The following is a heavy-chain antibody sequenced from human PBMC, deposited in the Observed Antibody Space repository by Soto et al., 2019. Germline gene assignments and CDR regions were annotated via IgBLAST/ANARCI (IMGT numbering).Heavy chain of an antibody. CDR2: ISYDGSNT. V-gene: IGHV3-30*18. Sequence: SLRLSCVASGLTFSSYGMHWVRQAPGKGLEWVAVISYDGSNTYYADSVKGRFTISRDNSKNTLYLQMNSLRAEDTSVYYCAKEGGLSGSYYISSSYYFDYWGQGTLVTVSS. J-gene: IGHJ4*02. CDR1: GLTFSSYG. CDR3: AKEGGLSGSYYISSSYYFDY. D-gene: IGHD1-26*01.